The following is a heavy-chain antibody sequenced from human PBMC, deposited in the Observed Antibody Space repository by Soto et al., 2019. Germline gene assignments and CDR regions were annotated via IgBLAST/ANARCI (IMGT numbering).Heavy chain of an antibody. J-gene: IGHJ6*02. CDR3: ARRDGYYNGVDV. CDR2: XHXGXXXT. Sequence: GESLKISCKGSGYSFSNYWIAWVRQMPGKGLEXMGXXHXGXXXTXXXPSFQGQVTLSADKSISTAYLQWSSLNASDTAMYYCARRDGYYNGVDVWGQGTTATVSS. CDR1: GYSFSNYW. V-gene: IGHV5-51*01.